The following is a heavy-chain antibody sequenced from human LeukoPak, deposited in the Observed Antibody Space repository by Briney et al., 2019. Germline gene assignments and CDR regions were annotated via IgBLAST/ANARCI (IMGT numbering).Heavy chain of an antibody. J-gene: IGHJ4*02. CDR3: ARHGRWELFHFDY. Sequence: SETLSLTCTVSGGSISSSSYYWGWIRQPPGKGLEWIGSSYYSGSTYYNPSLKSRVPISVDTSKNQFSLKLSSVTAADTAVYYCARHGRWELFHFDYWGQGTLVTVSS. D-gene: IGHD1-26*01. V-gene: IGHV4-39*01. CDR2: SYYSGST. CDR1: GGSISSSSYY.